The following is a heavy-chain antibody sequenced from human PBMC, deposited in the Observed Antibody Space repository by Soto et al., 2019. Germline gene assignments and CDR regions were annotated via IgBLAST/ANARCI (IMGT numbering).Heavy chain of an antibody. V-gene: IGHV4-4*07. CDR1: GGSISSYY. J-gene: IGHJ5*02. CDR2: IYTSGST. D-gene: IGHD6-13*01. Sequence: SETLSLTCTVSGGSISSYYWSWIRQPAGKGLEWIGRIYTSGSTNYNPSLKSRVTMSVDTSKNQFPLKLSSVTAADTAVYYCARGKGIAAAGPWWFYPWGQGTLVTVSS. CDR3: ARGKGIAAAGPWWFYP.